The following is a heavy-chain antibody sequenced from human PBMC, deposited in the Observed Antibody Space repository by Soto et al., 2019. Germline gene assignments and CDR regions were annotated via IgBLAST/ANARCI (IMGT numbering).Heavy chain of an antibody. J-gene: IGHJ4*02. CDR1: GFTFTSSA. CDR2: IVVGSGNT. Sequence: EASVKVSCKASGFTFTSSAVQWVRQALGQRLEWIGWIVVGSGNTNYAQKFQERVTITRDMSTSTAYMELSSLRSEDTAVYYCAAVRGSIAARRSDYWGQGTLVTVSS. V-gene: IGHV1-58*01. CDR3: AAVRGSIAARRSDY. D-gene: IGHD6-6*01.